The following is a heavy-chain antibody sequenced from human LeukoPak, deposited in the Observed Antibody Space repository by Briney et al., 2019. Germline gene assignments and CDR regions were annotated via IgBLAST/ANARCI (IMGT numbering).Heavy chain of an antibody. D-gene: IGHD6-13*01. V-gene: IGHV3-30*18. CDR3: AKTYSSSWSFDY. CDR2: ISYDGSNK. J-gene: IGHJ4*02. Sequence: RPGGSLRLPCAASGFTFSSYGMHWVRQAPGKGLEWVAVISYDGSNKYYADSVKGRFTISRDNSKNTLYLQMNSLRAEDTAVYYCAKTYSSSWSFDYWGQGTLVTVSS. CDR1: GFTFSSYG.